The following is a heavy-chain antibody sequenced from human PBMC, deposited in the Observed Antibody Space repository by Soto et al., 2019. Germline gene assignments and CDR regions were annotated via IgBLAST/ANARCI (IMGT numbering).Heavy chain of an antibody. CDR2: IWYDGSGQ. V-gene: IGHV3-33*03. CDR3: AKDEVSRKYFGPSLEV. D-gene: IGHD2-8*01. J-gene: IGHJ6*02. Sequence: QVQLVESGGGLVQPGRSLRLSCVVSGFTFSNYGMHWVRQAPGKGLEWVADIWYDGSGQRYAGSVQGRFTISRDNSKNTLYLKINSLRVEDTAVYYCAKDEVSRKYFGPSLEVWGQGTTVTVSS. CDR1: GFTFSNYG.